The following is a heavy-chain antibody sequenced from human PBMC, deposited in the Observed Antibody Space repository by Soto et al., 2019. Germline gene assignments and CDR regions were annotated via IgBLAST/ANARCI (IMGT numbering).Heavy chain of an antibody. CDR2: IKQDGSEK. CDR3: ARGGRCSGGSCYILLIYYYYYYMDV. V-gene: IGHV3-7*01. J-gene: IGHJ6*03. D-gene: IGHD2-15*01. Sequence: GGSLRLSCAASGFTFSSYWMSWVRQAPGKGLEWVANIKQDGSEKYYVDSVKGRFTISRDNAKNSLYLQMNSLRAEDTAGYYCARGGRCSGGSCYILLIYYYYYYMDVWGKGTTVTVSS. CDR1: GFTFSSYW.